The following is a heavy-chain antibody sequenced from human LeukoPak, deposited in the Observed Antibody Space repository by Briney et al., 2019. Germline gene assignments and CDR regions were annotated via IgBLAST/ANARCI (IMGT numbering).Heavy chain of an antibody. CDR2: INPNSGGT. V-gene: IGHV1-2*02. Sequence: ASVKVSCKASGYTFTDYYMHWVRQAPGQGLEWMGGINPNSGGTNYAQKFQGRVTMTRDTSISTAYMELSRLRSDDTAVYYCARALRIASPGTEIYGMDVWGQGTTVTVSS. CDR3: ARALRIASPGTEIYGMDV. CDR1: GYTFTDYY. J-gene: IGHJ6*02. D-gene: IGHD6-13*01.